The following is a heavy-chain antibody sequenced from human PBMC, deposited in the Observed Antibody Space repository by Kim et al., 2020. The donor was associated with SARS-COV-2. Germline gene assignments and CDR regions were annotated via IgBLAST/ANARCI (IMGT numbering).Heavy chain of an antibody. V-gene: IGHV3-74*01. CDR3: ARRQFTSGWYYFDY. D-gene: IGHD6-19*01. Sequence: YADSGKCRFTISRDNAKNTLYLQMNSLRAEDTAVYYCARRQFTSGWYYFDYWGQGTLVTVSS. J-gene: IGHJ4*02.